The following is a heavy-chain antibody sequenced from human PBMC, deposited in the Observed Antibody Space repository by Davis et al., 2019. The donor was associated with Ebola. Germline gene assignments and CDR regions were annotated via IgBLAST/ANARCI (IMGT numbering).Heavy chain of an antibody. CDR3: TRGRGE. D-gene: IGHD1-26*01. CDR2: ISSGGDST. J-gene: IGHJ4*02. CDR1: GFSFSSYV. Sequence: GESLKISCAASGFSFSSYVMSWVRQAPGKGLEWVSGISSGGDSTYYADSVKGRFSISRDNSNNTLSLQMNSLRVEDTAVYYCTRGRGEWGQGTPVIVSS. V-gene: IGHV3-23*01.